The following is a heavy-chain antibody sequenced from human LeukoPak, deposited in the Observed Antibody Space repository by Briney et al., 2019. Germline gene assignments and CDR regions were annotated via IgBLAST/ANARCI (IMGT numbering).Heavy chain of an antibody. CDR1: GGSFSGYY. V-gene: IGHV4-34*01. CDR3: ARGLEDYVWGSYRL. J-gene: IGHJ4*02. Sequence: SETLSLTCAVYGGSFSGYYWSWIRQPPGKGLEWIGEINHSGSTNYNPSLKSRVTTSVDTSKNQFSLKLSSVTAADTAVYYCARGLEDYVWGSYRLWGQGTLVTVSS. CDR2: INHSGST. D-gene: IGHD3-16*02.